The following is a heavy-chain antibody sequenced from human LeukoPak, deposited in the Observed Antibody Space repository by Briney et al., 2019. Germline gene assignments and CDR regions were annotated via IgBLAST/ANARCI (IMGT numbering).Heavy chain of an antibody. CDR1: RFTFSSYG. J-gene: IGHJ4*02. Sequence: GGSLRLSCAASRFTFSSYGMHRVRQAPGKGLEWVAFIRYDGSNKYYADSVKGRFTISRDNSKNTLYLQMKRLRSEDTAVYYCAKDFSELPEFDEWGQGTLVTLSS. V-gene: IGHV3-30*02. CDR2: IRYDGSNK. CDR3: AKDFSELPEFDE. D-gene: IGHD2-15*01.